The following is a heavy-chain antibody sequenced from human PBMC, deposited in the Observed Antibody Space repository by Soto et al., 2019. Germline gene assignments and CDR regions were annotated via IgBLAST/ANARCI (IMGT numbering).Heavy chain of an antibody. CDR3: AREAGIAVAGTSRFDY. D-gene: IGHD6-19*01. V-gene: IGHV1-18*01. J-gene: IGHJ4*02. CDR1: GYNFTPYA. CDR2: VSPYNDRS. Sequence: QVHLVQSGTEVKRPGASVKVSCKTSGYNFTPYAINWVRQAPGQGLEWMGWVSPYNDRSNSAQKFHNRPPMITDTPTTTAYMELMSRRSDDTAVDYCAREAGIAVAGTSRFDYWGQGSLVTVSS.